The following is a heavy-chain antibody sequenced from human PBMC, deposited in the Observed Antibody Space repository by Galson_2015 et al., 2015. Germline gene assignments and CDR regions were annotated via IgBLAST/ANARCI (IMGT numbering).Heavy chain of an antibody. J-gene: IGHJ3*01. Sequence: SLRLSCAASGFSFTHAWMTWVRQAPGKGLEWVGRIKSKSDGETTDYAAPVKGRFTISRDDSQGTLYLQMNSLKTEDTAVYYCTTDPPLAGWFPADDEFDVWGQGTLVTVSS. D-gene: IGHD6-19*01. CDR1: GFSFTHAW. CDR3: TTDPPLAGWFPADDEFDV. V-gene: IGHV3-15*01. CDR2: IKSKSDGETT.